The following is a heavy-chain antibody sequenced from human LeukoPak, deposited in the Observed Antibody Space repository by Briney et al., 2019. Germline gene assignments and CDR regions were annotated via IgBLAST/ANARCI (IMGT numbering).Heavy chain of an antibody. CDR3: AREGWYGDYLNYYYYGMDV. V-gene: IGHV3-48*01. D-gene: IGHD4-17*01. CDR1: GFTFSSYS. J-gene: IGHJ6*02. Sequence: PGGSLRLSCAAYGFTFSSYSMNWVRQAPGKGLEWVSYISSSSSTIYYADSVKGRFTISRDNAKNSLYLQMNSLRAEDTAVYYCAREGWYGDYLNYYYYGMDVWGQGTTVTVSS. CDR2: ISSSSSTI.